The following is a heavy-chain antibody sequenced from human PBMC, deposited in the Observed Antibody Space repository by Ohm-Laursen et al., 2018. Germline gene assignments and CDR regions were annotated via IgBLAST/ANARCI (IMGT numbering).Heavy chain of an antibody. V-gene: IGHV3-7*01. CDR2: IKQDGSKT. Sequence: LRLSCTASGFTLSTYWMSWVRQAPGKGLEWVANIKQDGSKTYYVDSVKGRFTISRDNAQNSLYLQMNSLRAEDTAVYYCARKLYYYDSGDKGWFDPWGQGTLVTVSS. D-gene: IGHD3-22*01. J-gene: IGHJ5*02. CDR1: GFTLSTYW. CDR3: ARKLYYYDSGDKGWFDP.